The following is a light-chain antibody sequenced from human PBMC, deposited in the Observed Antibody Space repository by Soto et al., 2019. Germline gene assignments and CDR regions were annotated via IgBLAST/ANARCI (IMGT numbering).Light chain of an antibody. Sequence: QSVLTQPPSVSAAPGQKVTISCSESSSNIGNNYVSWYQQLPGTAPKLLIYDNNKRPSGIPDRFSGSKSGTSATLGITGLQTGDEADYYCGTWDSSLSAVVFGGGTKATVL. CDR1: SSNIGNNY. J-gene: IGLJ2*01. CDR2: DNN. CDR3: GTWDSSLSAVV. V-gene: IGLV1-51*01.